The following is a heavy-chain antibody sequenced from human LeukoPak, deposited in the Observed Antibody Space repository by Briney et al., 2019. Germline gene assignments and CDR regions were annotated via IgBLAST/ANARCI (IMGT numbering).Heavy chain of an antibody. V-gene: IGHV4-4*02. CDR2: IYYSGST. J-gene: IGHJ5*02. CDR3: ATSFGSAAAFDP. CDR1: GGSISSSNW. Sequence: SETLSLTCAVSGGSISSSNWWSWVRQPPGKGLEWIGYIYYSGSTNYNPSLKSRVTISVDTSKNQFSLKLSSVTAADTAVYYCATSFGSAAAFDPWGQGTLVTVSS. D-gene: IGHD6-13*01.